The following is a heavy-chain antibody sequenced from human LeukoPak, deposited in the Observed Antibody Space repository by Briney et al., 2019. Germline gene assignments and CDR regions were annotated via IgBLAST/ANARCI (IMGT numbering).Heavy chain of an antibody. Sequence: GGSLRLSCAASGFTFSSYAMSWFRQAPGKGLVWVSRINSDGSSTSYADSVKGRFTISRDNAKNTLYLQMNSLRAEDTAVYYCARDAQLRSFDYWGQGTLVTVSS. CDR2: INSDGSST. CDR3: ARDAQLRSFDY. J-gene: IGHJ4*02. D-gene: IGHD5-12*01. CDR1: GFTFSSYA. V-gene: IGHV3-74*01.